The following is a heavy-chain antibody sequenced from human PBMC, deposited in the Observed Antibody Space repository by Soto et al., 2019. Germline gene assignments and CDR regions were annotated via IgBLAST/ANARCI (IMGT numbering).Heavy chain of an antibody. D-gene: IGHD5-18*01. CDR3: ARTWIQPHFDY. CDR2: IYYSGST. Sequence: PSETLSLTCTVSGGSISSGGYYWSWIRQHPGKGLEWIGYIYYSGSTYYNPSLKSRVTISVDTSKNQFSLKLSSVTAADTAVYYCARTWIQPHFDYWGQGALVTVSS. CDR1: GGSISSGGYY. J-gene: IGHJ4*02. V-gene: IGHV4-31*03.